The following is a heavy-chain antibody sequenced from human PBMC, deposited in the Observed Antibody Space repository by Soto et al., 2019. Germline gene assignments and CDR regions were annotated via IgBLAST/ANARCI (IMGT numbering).Heavy chain of an antibody. CDR3: ARDHGLGLAPYYGMDV. CDR2: ISSSGSTI. J-gene: IGHJ6*02. V-gene: IGHV3-48*03. Sequence: PGGSLRLSCAASGFTFSSYEMNWVRQAPGKGLEWVSYISSSGSTIFYADSVKGRFTISRDNAKNSLYLQMNSLRAEDTAVYYCARDHGLGLAPYYGMDVWGQGTTVTVSS. D-gene: IGHD3-10*01. CDR1: GFTFSSYE.